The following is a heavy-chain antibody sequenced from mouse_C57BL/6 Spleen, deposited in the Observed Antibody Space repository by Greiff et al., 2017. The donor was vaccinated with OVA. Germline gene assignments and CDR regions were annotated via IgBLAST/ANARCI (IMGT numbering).Heavy chain of an antibody. CDR2: INYDGSST. D-gene: IGHD1-1*02. CDR3: ARGVEYYFDY. J-gene: IGHJ2*01. V-gene: IGHV5-16*01. Sequence: EVHLVESEGGLVQPGSSMKLSCTASGFTFSDYYMAWVRQVPEKGLEWVANINYDGSSTYYLDSLNSRFIISRDNAKNILYLQMSRLKSEDTATYYCARGVEYYFDYWGQGTTLTVSS. CDR1: GFTFSDYY.